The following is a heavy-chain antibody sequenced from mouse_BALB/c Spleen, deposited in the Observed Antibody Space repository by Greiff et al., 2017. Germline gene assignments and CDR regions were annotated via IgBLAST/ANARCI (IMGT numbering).Heavy chain of an antibody. J-gene: IGHJ3*01. CDR2: IYPYNGGT. V-gene: IGHV1S29*02. CDR3: ARDLSLRPFAY. Sequence: VQLKESGPELVKPGASVKISCKASGYPFTDYNMHWVKQSHGKSLEWIGYIYPYNGGTGYNQKFKSKATLTVDNSSSTAYMELRSLTSEDSAVYYCARDLSLRPFAYWGQGTLVTVSA. D-gene: IGHD1-2*01. CDR1: GYPFTDYN.